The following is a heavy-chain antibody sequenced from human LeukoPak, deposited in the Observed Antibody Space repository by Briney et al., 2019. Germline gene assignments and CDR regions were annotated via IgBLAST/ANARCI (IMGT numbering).Heavy chain of an antibody. Sequence: GASVKVSCKASGNTFTAYYMHWVRQAPGQGLEWMGWLNPNSGVTNYAQNFQGRVTLTRDTSISTAYMELSSLRSDDTALYYCAIVIAVAGSRAFDIWGQGTMVTVSS. CDR2: LNPNSGVT. J-gene: IGHJ3*02. D-gene: IGHD6-19*01. CDR3: AIVIAVAGSRAFDI. CDR1: GNTFTAYY. V-gene: IGHV1-2*02.